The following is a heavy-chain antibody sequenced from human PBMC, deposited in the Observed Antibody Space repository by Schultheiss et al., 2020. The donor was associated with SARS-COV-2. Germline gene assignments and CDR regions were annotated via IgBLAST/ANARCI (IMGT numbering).Heavy chain of an antibody. CDR1: GFTFSDYY. CDR2: IWYDGGKK. V-gene: IGHV3-33*08. CDR3: ARGYRDPGALTGLATVDY. Sequence: GESLKISCAASGFTFSDYYMSWIRQAPGKGLEWVAVIWYDGGKKYYADSVKGRFTISRDNSKNTLYLQMNSLRAEDTAVYYCARGYRDPGALTGLATVDYWGQGTLVTVSS. J-gene: IGHJ4*02. D-gene: IGHD2-21*02.